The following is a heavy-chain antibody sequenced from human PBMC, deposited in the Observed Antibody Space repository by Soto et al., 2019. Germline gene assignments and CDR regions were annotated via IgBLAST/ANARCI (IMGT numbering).Heavy chain of an antibody. CDR3: ASSRHRIAAACNVGCWFDP. Sequence: QLQLQESGPGLVKPSETLSLTCTVSGGSISSSSYYWGWIRQPPGKGLEWIGRISYSGSTYYNPSLKSRVTISVDTSKNQFSLKLSSVTAADTAVYYCASSRHRIAAACNVGCWFDPWGQGTLVTVSS. V-gene: IGHV4-39*01. CDR1: GGSISSSSYY. D-gene: IGHD6-13*01. J-gene: IGHJ5*02. CDR2: ISYSGST.